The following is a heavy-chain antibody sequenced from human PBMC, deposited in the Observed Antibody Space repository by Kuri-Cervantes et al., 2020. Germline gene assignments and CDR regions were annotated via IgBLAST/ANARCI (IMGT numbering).Heavy chain of an antibody. CDR1: GFTFSSYA. J-gene: IGHJ6*03. Sequence: GGSLRLSCAASGFTFSSYAMHWVRQAPGKGLEWVSVIYSGGSTYYADSVKGRFTISRDNSKNTLYLQMNGLRAEDTAVYYCARAPPETYCSSTSCYEYYYYYYMDVWGKGTTVTVSS. D-gene: IGHD2-2*01. CDR2: IYSGGST. V-gene: IGHV3-53*01. CDR3: ARAPPETYCSSTSCYEYYYYYYMDV.